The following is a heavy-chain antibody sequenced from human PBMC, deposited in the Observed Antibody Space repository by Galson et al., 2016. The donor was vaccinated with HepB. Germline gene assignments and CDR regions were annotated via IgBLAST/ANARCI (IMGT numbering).Heavy chain of an antibody. CDR3: ARGLRESSALYYPRLGGMDV. J-gene: IGHJ6*02. V-gene: IGHV4-34*01. Sequence: SETLSLTCAVYGGSFGYNYWSWIRQSPGKGLEWIGEINHRGNTNYNPSLKSRVTISIDTSKNQFSLRVTSVTAADTAAYYCARGLRESSALYYPRLGGMDVWGQGTTATVSS. CDR2: INHRGNT. D-gene: IGHD3-22*01. CDR1: GGSFGYNY.